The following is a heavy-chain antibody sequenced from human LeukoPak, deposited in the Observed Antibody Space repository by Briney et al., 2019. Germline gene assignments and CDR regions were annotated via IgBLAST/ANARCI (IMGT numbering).Heavy chain of an antibody. J-gene: IGHJ4*02. V-gene: IGHV3-23*01. CDR3: ARPLRESGYFYFDY. D-gene: IGHD3-3*01. CDR2: ISGSGGST. Sequence: GGSLRLSCAASGFTFSSYAMSWVRQAPGKGLEWVSAISGSGGSTYYADSVKGRFTISRDNSKNTLYLQMNSLRAEDTAVYYCARPLRESGYFYFDYWGQETLVTVSS. CDR1: GFTFSSYA.